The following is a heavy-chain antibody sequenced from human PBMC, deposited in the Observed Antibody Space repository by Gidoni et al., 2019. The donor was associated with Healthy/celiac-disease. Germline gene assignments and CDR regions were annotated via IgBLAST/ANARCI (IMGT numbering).Heavy chain of an antibody. Sequence: EVQLGESGGGLVKPGGSLRLSCAASGSTFSSYSMNWVRQAPGKGLEWVSSISSRSSYIYYADSVKGLFTISRDNAKNSLYLQMNSLRAEDTAVYYCARDLQTGGLPSLCDYWGQGTLVTVSS. CDR3: ARDLQTGGLPSLCDY. D-gene: IGHD5-12*01. J-gene: IGHJ4*02. V-gene: IGHV3-21*01. CDR1: GSTFSSYS. CDR2: ISSRSSYI.